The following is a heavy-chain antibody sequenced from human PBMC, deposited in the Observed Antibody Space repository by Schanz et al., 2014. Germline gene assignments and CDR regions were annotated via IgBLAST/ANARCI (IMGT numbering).Heavy chain of an antibody. V-gene: IGHV1-46*03. CDR2: INPSGGST. CDR1: GGTFSSYT. Sequence: QVHLVQSGAEVKKPGSSVKVSCKASGGTFSSYTINWVRPAPGQGLEWMGMINPSGGSTTYAQKFQGRVTMTRDTSTSTVYMELSSLRSEDTAVYYCARDGVDAAAGGNYWGQGTLVTVSS. J-gene: IGHJ4*02. CDR3: ARDGVDAAAGGNY. D-gene: IGHD6-13*01.